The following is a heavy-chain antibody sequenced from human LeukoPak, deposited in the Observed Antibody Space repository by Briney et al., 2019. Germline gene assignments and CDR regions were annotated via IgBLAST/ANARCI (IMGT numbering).Heavy chain of an antibody. Sequence: SETLSLTCTVSGGSISSSSYYWGWIRQPPGKGLEWIGSINYSGSTYYNPSLKSRITISVDTSKNQFSLKLSSVTAADTAVYYCARGRGYFRGNVYFDYWGQGTLVTVSS. V-gene: IGHV4-39*07. CDR2: INYSGST. J-gene: IGHJ4*02. CDR1: GGSISSSSYY. D-gene: IGHD3-22*01. CDR3: ARGRGYFRGNVYFDY.